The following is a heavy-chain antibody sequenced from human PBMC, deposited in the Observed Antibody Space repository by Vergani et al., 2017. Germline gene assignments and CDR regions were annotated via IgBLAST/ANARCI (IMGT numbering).Heavy chain of an antibody. Sequence: EVQLLESGGGLVQPGGSLRLSCAASGFLFSDHYMDWVRQAPGKGLEWVGRIRNKANDYTTQYAASVKGRFTISRDDSKSYLYLQMNSLQTEDTALYYCVRVKGSNWNDHLYDSWGQGTLVTVSS. J-gene: IGHJ3*02. D-gene: IGHD1-1*01. V-gene: IGHV3-72*01. CDR2: IRNKANDYTT. CDR1: GFLFSDHY. CDR3: VRVKGSNWNDHLYDS.